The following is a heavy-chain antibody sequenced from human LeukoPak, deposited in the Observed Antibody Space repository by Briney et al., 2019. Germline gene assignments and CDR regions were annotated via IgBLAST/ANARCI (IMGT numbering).Heavy chain of an antibody. CDR2: FDPEGGET. D-gene: IGHD3-22*01. V-gene: IGHV1-24*01. CDR3: ATCYYYDSSGYYYWFDP. J-gene: IGHJ5*02. CDR1: GYTLTELS. Sequence: GASVKVSCKVSGYTLTELSMHWVRQAPGKGLEWMGGFDPEGGETIYAQKFQGRVTMTEDTSTDTAYMELSSLRSEDTAVYYCATCYYYDSSGYYYWFDPWGQGTLVTVSS.